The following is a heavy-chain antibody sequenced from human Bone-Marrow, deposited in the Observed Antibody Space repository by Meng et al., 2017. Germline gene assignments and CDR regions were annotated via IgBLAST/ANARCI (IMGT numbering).Heavy chain of an antibody. CDR1: GGSFSGYY. D-gene: IGHD6-19*01. CDR2: INHSGST. Sequence: QVVLTQGGAGLLQPSGTRSLPCSVSGGSFSGYYWSWIRQPPGKGLEWIGEINHSGSTNYNPSLKSRVTISVDTSKNQFSLKLSSVTAADTAVYYCARAPTSGQWLARKFDYWGQGTLVTVSS. V-gene: IGHV4-34*01. J-gene: IGHJ4*02. CDR3: ARAPTSGQWLARKFDY.